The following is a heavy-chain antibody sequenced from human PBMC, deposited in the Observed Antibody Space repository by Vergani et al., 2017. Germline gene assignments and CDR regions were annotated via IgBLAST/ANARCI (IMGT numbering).Heavy chain of an antibody. CDR3: AKDELAYCGGDCYPFDY. J-gene: IGHJ4*02. D-gene: IGHD2-21*02. V-gene: IGHV4-4*03. Sequence: QVQLQESGPGLVKPPGTLSLTCAVSGGSISSSNWWSWVRQPPGKGLEWIGEIYHSGSTNYNPSLKSRVTISVDKSKNQFSLKLSSVTAADTAVYYCAKDELAYCGGDCYPFDYWGQGTLVTVSS. CDR2: IYHSGST. CDR1: GGSISSSNW.